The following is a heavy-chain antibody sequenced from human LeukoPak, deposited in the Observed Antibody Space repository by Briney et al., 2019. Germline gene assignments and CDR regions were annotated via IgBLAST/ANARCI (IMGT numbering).Heavy chain of an antibody. D-gene: IGHD1-26*01. J-gene: IGHJ5*02. CDR2: IDRPAKSYAT. V-gene: IGHV3-73*01. CDR3: TRDRGTYNWLDP. Sequence: GGSVRLSCAASGFTLSDSAIHWVRQASGKGLEWVGLIDRPAKSYATAYGASVGGRFTISRDDSKNTAYLQMDSLKTEDTALYYCTRDRGTYNWLDPWGQGTLVTVSS. CDR1: GFTLSDSA.